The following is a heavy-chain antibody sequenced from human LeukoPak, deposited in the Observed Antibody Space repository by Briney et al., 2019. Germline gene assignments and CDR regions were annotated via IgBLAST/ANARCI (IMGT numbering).Heavy chain of an antibody. D-gene: IGHD3-22*01. J-gene: IGHJ4*02. Sequence: GESLKISCKGSGYSFNTYWIGWVRQMPGKGLEWMGIIYPGDSDTRYSPSFQGQVTISADRSISTAYLQWSSLKASDTAMYYCARRTYYYDSSGYYLDYWGQGTLVTVSS. CDR3: ARRTYYYDSSGYYLDY. V-gene: IGHV5-51*01. CDR2: IYPGDSDT. CDR1: GYSFNTYW.